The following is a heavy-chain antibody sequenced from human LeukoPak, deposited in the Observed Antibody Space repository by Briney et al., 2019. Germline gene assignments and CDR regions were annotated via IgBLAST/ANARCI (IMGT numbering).Heavy chain of an antibody. Sequence: GASVKVSCKASGYTFTSYDINWVRQATGQGLEWMGWMNPNSGNTGYAQKFQGRVTITRNTSISTAYMELSSLRSEDTAVYYCARASRGWNQGGKFAQFDYWDQGILVIVS. CDR3: ARASRGWNQGGKFAQFDY. CDR2: MNPNSGNT. D-gene: IGHD1-1*01. V-gene: IGHV1-8*01. J-gene: IGHJ4*02. CDR1: GYTFTSYD.